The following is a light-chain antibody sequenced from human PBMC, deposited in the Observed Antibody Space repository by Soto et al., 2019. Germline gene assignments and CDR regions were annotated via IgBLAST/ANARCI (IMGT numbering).Light chain of an antibody. CDR2: DVS. J-gene: IGLJ1*01. CDR3: NSYTSSSTYV. CDR1: SSDIGAYNY. Sequence: QSVLNQPASVSGSPGQSITISCTGTSSDIGAYNYVSWYQHHPGKAPKFIIYDVSNRPSGVSDRFSGSKSGNTASLTISRLQAEDEADYYCNSYTSSSTYVFGTGTKVTVL. V-gene: IGLV2-14*03.